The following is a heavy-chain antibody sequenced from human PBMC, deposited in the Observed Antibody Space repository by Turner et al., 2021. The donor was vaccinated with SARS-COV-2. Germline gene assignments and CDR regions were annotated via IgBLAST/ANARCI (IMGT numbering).Heavy chain of an antibody. CDR2: ISGSGGST. J-gene: IGHJ4*02. CDR3: AKGVRGAMIVVVIPYFDY. CDR1: GFTFSSFA. D-gene: IGHD3-22*01. V-gene: IGHV3-23*01. Sequence: EVLLLEYGGGLVQPVGRLRPSCAASGFTFSSFAMTWVRQATGKGLEWVSSISGSGGSTYYADSVKGRFTISRDNSKNTLYLQMNSLRAEDTALYYCAKGVRGAMIVVVIPYFDYWGQGTLVTVSS.